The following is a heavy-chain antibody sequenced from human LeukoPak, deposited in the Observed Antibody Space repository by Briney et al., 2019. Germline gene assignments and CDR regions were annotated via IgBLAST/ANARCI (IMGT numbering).Heavy chain of an antibody. Sequence: ASVKVSCKASGYTFTSYAMNWVRQAPGQGLEWMGWINTNTGNPTYAQGFTGRFVFSLDTSVSTAYLQISSLKAEDTAVYYCAESRSDSSSWYFRVYFDYWGQGTLVTVSS. V-gene: IGHV7-4-1*02. J-gene: IGHJ4*02. CDR2: INTNTGNP. CDR1: GYTFTSYA. D-gene: IGHD6-13*01. CDR3: AESRSDSSSWYFRVYFDY.